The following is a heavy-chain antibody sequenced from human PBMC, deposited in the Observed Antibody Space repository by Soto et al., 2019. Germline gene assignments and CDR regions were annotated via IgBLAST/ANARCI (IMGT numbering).Heavy chain of an antibody. V-gene: IGHV3-23*01. D-gene: IGHD6-19*01. CDR1: GFTFRTYA. J-gene: IGHJ6*02. CDR2: ISNTGGST. Sequence: GGSLRLSCATSGFTFRTYAMNWVRQAPGKGLEWISTISNTGGSTYYADSVKGRFSISRDNSKNTLFLQMNSLRAEDTALYYCAKVTGTGWYGDYYYYNLDVWGPGTTLTVSS. CDR3: AKVTGTGWYGDYYYYNLDV.